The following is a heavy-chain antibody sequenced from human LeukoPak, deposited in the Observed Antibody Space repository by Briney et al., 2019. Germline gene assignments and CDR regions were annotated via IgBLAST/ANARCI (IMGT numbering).Heavy chain of an antibody. CDR1: GYTFTNYC. D-gene: IGHD5-12*01. Sequence: ASVTVSFTASGYTFTNYCIHWVRQAPGQGLEWMGVINPSGGSPTYAQKFQGRVTLTSDTSTSTVYMELSSLRSEDTAVYFCGRGGYTSFDYWGQGPLVTVSS. J-gene: IGHJ4*02. CDR2: INPSGGSP. V-gene: IGHV1-46*01. CDR3: GRGGYTSFDY.